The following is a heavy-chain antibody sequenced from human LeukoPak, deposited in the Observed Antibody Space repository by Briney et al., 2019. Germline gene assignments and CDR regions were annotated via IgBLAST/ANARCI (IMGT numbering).Heavy chain of an antibody. V-gene: IGHV4-30-2*01. CDR1: GGSISSGGYS. Sequence: PSQTLSLTCAVSGGSISSGGYSWSWIRQPPGKGLEWIGYIYHSGSTYYNPSLKSRVTISVDRSKNQFSLKLSSVTAADTAVYYCATFYGDSENCFAPWGPGTLVTVSS. D-gene: IGHD4-17*01. CDR2: IYHSGST. CDR3: ATFYGDSENCFAP. J-gene: IGHJ5*02.